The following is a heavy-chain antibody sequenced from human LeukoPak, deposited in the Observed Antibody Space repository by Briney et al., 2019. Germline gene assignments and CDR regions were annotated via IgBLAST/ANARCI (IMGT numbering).Heavy chain of an antibody. V-gene: IGHV3-7*01. CDR2: IKPDGSAQ. CDR3: ARANNSSWHN. Sequence: GGSVRLSCATSGVTFSSNCMSWVRHVPGRGLDWVANIKPDGSAQYYAASVKGRFTVSRDNAKNSVYLQMNSLRVEDTAVYYCARANNSSWHNWGQGTLVTVSA. D-gene: IGHD6-13*01. J-gene: IGHJ4*02. CDR1: GVTFSSNC.